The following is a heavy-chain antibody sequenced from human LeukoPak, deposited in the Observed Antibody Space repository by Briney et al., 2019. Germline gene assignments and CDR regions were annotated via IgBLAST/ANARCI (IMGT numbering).Heavy chain of an antibody. CDR3: AKVETSGGANCYALDY. CDR2: ISGSDGST. V-gene: IGHV3-23*01. Sequence: HPGGSLRLSCAASGFTFSSYAMTWVRQAPDKGLEWVSAISGSDGSTYYADSVKGWFTISRDDSQNTLYLQMNSLSAEDTAVYYCAKVETSGGANCYALDYWGQGTLVTVSS. D-gene: IGHD2-2*01. CDR1: GFTFSSYA. J-gene: IGHJ4*02.